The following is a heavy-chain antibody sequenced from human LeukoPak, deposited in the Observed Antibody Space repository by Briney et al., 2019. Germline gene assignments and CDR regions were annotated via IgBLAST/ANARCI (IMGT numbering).Heavy chain of an antibody. CDR1: GFTFSDYY. J-gene: IGHJ3*02. CDR3: ASGYDSSGYYYGTYAFDI. V-gene: IGHV3-11*01. CDR2: IRFDGNNK. D-gene: IGHD3-22*01. Sequence: GGSLRLSCAASGFTFSDYYMSWIRQAPGKGLEWVAFIRFDGNNKYYADSVKGRFTISRDNAKNSVYLQMNSLRVEDTAVYYCASGYDSSGYYYGTYAFDIWGQGTMVTVSS.